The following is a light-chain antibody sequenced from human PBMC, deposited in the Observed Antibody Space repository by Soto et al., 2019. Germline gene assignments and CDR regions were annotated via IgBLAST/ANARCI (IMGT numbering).Light chain of an antibody. CDR1: TSNIGSNY. CDR2: RND. V-gene: IGLV1-47*01. CDR3: AAWDDSLRGLI. Sequence: QPVLTQPPSASGTPGQRVTISCSGSTSNIGSNYLYWYQRLPGTAPKLLISRNDQRPSGVPDRFSGSKSGTSASLAISGLRSEDEADYYCAAWDDSLRGLIFGGGTKVTVL. J-gene: IGLJ2*01.